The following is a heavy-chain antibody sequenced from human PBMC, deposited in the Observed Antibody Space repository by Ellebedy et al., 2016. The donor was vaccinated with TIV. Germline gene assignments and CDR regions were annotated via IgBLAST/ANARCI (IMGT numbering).Heavy chain of an antibody. Sequence: SETLSLTXTVPGGSISSSSYYWGWIRQPPGKGLEWIGSIYYSGSTYYNPSLKSRVTISVDTSKNQFSLKLSSVTAADTAVYYCARLEAYYDILTGQVGWFDPWGQGTLVTVSS. D-gene: IGHD3-9*01. CDR1: GGSISSSSYY. CDR2: IYYSGST. J-gene: IGHJ5*02. CDR3: ARLEAYYDILTGQVGWFDP. V-gene: IGHV4-39*01.